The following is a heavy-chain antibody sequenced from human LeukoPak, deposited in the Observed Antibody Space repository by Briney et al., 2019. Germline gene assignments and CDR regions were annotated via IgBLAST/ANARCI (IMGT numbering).Heavy chain of an antibody. Sequence: SETLSLTCAVYGGSFSGYYWTWIRQPPGKGLEWIGDINHSGSTNYNPSLKSRVTISIDTSKNQFSLKLSSATAADTAVYYCARRWGTIFGVAPTKGYYFDYWGQGTLVTVSS. D-gene: IGHD3-3*01. V-gene: IGHV4-34*01. CDR3: ARRWGTIFGVAPTKGYYFDY. CDR1: GGSFSGYY. CDR2: INHSGST. J-gene: IGHJ4*02.